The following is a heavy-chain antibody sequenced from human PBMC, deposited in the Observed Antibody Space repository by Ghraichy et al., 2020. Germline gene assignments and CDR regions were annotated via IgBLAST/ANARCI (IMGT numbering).Heavy chain of an antibody. Sequence: GGSLRLSCAASGFTFSDAWMNWVRQAPGKGLEWVGRIKSKTDGGTRDHAAPVKGRFTISRDDSKNTLYLQMNSLKTEDTAVYYCTTGLPYGSGIVNYYYYYYGMDVWGQGTTVTVSS. J-gene: IGHJ6*02. CDR1: GFTFSDAW. V-gene: IGHV3-15*07. CDR3: TTGLPYGSGIVNYYYYYYGMDV. CDR2: IKSKTDGGTR. D-gene: IGHD3-10*01.